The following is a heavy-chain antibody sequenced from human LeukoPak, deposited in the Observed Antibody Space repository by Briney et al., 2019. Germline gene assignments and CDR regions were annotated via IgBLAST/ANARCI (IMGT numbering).Heavy chain of an antibody. V-gene: IGHV3-21*01. CDR3: ARVDGSLFAYFDY. CDR1: GYTFTGYY. D-gene: IGHD2-15*01. J-gene: IGHJ4*02. Sequence: GASVKVSCKASGYTFTGYYMHWVRQAPGKGPEWVSSISSSSSYIYYADSVKGRFTISRDNAKNSLYLQMNSLRAEDTAVYYCARVDGSLFAYFDYWGQGTLVTVSS. CDR2: ISSSSSYI.